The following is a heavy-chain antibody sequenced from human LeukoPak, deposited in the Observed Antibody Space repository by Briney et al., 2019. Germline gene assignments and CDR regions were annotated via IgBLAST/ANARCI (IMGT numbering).Heavy chain of an antibody. CDR2: IKEDGSEK. J-gene: IGHJ4*02. Sequence: GGSPRLSCAASGFTFSSYWMNWVRQAPGKGLEWVANIKEDGSEKYYVDSVKGRFTISRDNAKNSLYLQMNSLRAEDTAVYYCARGIGSSWCFDYWGQGTLVTVSS. D-gene: IGHD6-13*01. CDR3: ARGIGSSWCFDY. CDR1: GFTFSSYW. V-gene: IGHV3-7*01.